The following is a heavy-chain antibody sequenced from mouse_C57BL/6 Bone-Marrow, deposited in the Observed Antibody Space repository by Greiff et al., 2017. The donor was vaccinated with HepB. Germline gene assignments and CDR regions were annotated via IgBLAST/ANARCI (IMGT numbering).Heavy chain of an antibody. J-gene: IGHJ1*03. CDR2: IYPSDGST. CDR1: GYTFTSYD. CDR3: ARMGGYSLCFDV. V-gene: IGHV1-85*01. D-gene: IGHD2-3*01. Sequence: VQLQQSGPELVKPGASVKLSCKASGYTFTSYDINWVKQRPGQGLEWIGWIYPSDGSTKYNEKFKGKATLTGDTSSSHAYMELHSLTSEDSAVYFCARMGGYSLCFDVWGTGTTVTVSS.